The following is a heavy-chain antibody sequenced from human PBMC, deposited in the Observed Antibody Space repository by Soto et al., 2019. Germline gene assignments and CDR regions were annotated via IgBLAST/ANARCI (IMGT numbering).Heavy chain of an antibody. V-gene: IGHV4-31*03. D-gene: IGHD1-7*01. CDR3: ARVKGGTTRRAFDS. Sequence: LSLTCTVSGDSISSGGYYWSWIRQHPGKGLEWIGYIYDNGGAYYSPSLKGRVVISLDRSENQFSLRLSSVTAADTAVYYCARVKGGTTRRAFDSWGQGTLVTVSS. CDR2: IYDNGGA. CDR1: GDSISSGGYY. J-gene: IGHJ4*02.